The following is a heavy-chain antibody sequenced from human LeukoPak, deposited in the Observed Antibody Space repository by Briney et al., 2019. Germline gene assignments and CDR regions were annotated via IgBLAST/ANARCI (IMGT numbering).Heavy chain of an antibody. Sequence: SETLSLTCAVYGGSFSGYYWSWIRQPPGKGLEWIGEINHSGSTNYNPSLKSRVTISVNTSKNQFSLKLSSVTAADTAVYYCARGDSGSYDYWGQGTLVTVSS. CDR3: ARGDSGSYDY. D-gene: IGHD3-10*01. CDR1: GGSFSGYY. V-gene: IGHV4-34*01. CDR2: INHSGST. J-gene: IGHJ4*02.